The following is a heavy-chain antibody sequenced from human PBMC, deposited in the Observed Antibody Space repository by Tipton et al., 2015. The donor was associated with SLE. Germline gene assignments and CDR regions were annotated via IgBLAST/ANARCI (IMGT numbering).Heavy chain of an antibody. Sequence: WVRQAPGKGLEWVAFSSYDGSRTFYSDSVRGRFTVSRDKSKNTLLLQMDSLRAEDTAVYFCARTYLQLTPAHHVFAYWGQGTLVTVAS. CDR3: ARTYLQLTPAHHVFAY. D-gene: IGHD1-1*01. J-gene: IGHJ4*02. V-gene: IGHV3-30*04. CDR2: SSYDGSRT.